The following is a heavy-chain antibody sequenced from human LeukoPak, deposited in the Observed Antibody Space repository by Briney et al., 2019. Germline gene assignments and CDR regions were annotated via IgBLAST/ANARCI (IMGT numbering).Heavy chain of an antibody. CDR1: GYTFTSYD. D-gene: IGHD4-17*01. Sequence: ASVKVSCKASGYTFTSYDINWVRQATGQGLEWMGWMNPNSGNTGYAQKFQGRVTITRNTSISTAYMELSRLRSEDTAVYYCARGPPTTVTSPYYYYYYMDVWGKGTTVTVSS. J-gene: IGHJ6*03. CDR3: ARGPPTTVTSPYYYYYYMDV. V-gene: IGHV1-8*03. CDR2: MNPNSGNT.